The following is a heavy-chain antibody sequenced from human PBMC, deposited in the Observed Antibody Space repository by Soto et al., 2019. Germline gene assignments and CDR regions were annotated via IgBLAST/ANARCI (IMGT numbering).Heavy chain of an antibody. V-gene: IGHV3-66*01. CDR1: GFTVSSNY. CDR3: ARERDVAAAGHDAFDR. Sequence: GGSLRLSCAASGFTVSSNYMSWVRQAPGKGLEWVSVIYSGGSTYYADSVKGRFTISRDNSKNTLYLQMNSLRAEDTAVYYCARERDVAAAGHDAFDRWGQGTMVTVS. D-gene: IGHD6-13*01. CDR2: IYSGGST. J-gene: IGHJ3*02.